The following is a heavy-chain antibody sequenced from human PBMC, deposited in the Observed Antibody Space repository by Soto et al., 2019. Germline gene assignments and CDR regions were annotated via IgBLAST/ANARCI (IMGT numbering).Heavy chain of an antibody. Sequence: QVQLVESGGGVVQPGTSLRLSCVGSGFTFRSYVIHWVRQAPGKGLEWVALTSYDGSNNFYGDSVKGRFTISRDNSRNTVERQMDSLRLEDTALYYGARWGTTGGLDVWGQGTLVSVSS. V-gene: IGHV3-33*05. CDR1: GFTFRSYV. D-gene: IGHD3-16*01. CDR2: TSYDGSNN. CDR3: ARWGTTGGLDV. J-gene: IGHJ4*02.